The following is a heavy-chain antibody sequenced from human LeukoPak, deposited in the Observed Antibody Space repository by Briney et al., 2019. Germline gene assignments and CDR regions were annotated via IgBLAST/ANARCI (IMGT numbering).Heavy chain of an antibody. D-gene: IGHD1-26*01. V-gene: IGHV4-34*01. J-gene: IGHJ3*02. CDR2: INHSGST. Sequence: PSETLSLTCAVYGXSFSGYYWSWIRQPPGKGLEWIGEINHSGSTNYNPSLKSRVTISVDTSKKQFSLKLSSVTAADTAVYYCAASWEVDAFDIWGQGTMVTVSS. CDR1: GXSFSGYY. CDR3: AASWEVDAFDI.